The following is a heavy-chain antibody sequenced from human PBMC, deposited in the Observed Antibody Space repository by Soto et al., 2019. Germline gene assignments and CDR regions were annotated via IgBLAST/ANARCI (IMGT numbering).Heavy chain of an antibody. D-gene: IGHD1-26*01. CDR1: GDAFNTYT. V-gene: IGHV1-69*02. CDR2: IIPLLGMS. Sequence: QVQLVQSGTEVKKPGSSVKVSCKASGDAFNTYTISWVRQAPGQVLEWMGRIIPLLGMSDYAQKFQGRVTITSDTATRTASIELTRLRSEDTAEYYCGSATSGSNQGFDYWGQGTLVTVSS. CDR3: GSATSGSNQGFDY. J-gene: IGHJ4*02.